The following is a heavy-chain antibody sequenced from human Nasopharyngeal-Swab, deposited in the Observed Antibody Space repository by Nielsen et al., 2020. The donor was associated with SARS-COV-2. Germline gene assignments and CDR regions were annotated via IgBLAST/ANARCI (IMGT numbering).Heavy chain of an antibody. CDR2: ISSDESTT. J-gene: IGHJ6*02. CDR1: GFSFSIYW. D-gene: IGHD2-2*02. Sequence: GESLKISCAASGFSFSIYWMHWVRQPPGKGLVWVSGISSDESTTTYADSVKSRFTISRDNSKNTLFLQMNSLRPEDTAVYYCAKDTYCSTTGCYNGMDVWGQGTTVTVSS. V-gene: IGHV3-74*01. CDR3: AKDTYCSTTGCYNGMDV.